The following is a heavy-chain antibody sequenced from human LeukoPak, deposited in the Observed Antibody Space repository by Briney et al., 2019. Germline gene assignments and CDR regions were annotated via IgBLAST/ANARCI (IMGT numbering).Heavy chain of an antibody. V-gene: IGHV6-1*01. J-gene: IGHJ6*03. CDR2: TYYRSTWYN. D-gene: IGHD3-10*01. CDR3: ARDVLWFGEGTDYYYYIDV. Sequence: SQTLSLTCAIPGDSVSRNSAACIWIRQSPSRGLEWLGRTYYRSTWYNDYAVSVKSRITINPDTSKNQFSLQLNSVTPEDTAVYYCARDVLWFGEGTDYYYYIDVWGKGTTVTVAS. CDR1: GDSVSRNSAA.